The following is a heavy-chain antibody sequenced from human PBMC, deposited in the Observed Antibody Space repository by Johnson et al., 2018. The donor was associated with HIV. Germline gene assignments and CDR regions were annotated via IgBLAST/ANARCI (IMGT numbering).Heavy chain of an antibody. V-gene: IGHV3-66*02. D-gene: IGHD3-9*01. CDR1: GFTFSNAW. CDR2: IYSGGST. Sequence: VQLVESGGGLVQPGRSLRLSCAASGFTFSNAWMSWVRQAPGKGLEWVSVIYSGGSTYYADSVKGRFTIPRDNSKNTLYLQMNGLRPEDTSVYYCARDGRDLVTRGSFDVWGQGTVVTVSS. CDR3: ARDGRDLVTRGSFDV. J-gene: IGHJ3*01.